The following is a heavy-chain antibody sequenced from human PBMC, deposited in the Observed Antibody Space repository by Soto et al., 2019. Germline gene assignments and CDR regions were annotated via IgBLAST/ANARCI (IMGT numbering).Heavy chain of an antibody. V-gene: IGHV1-8*01. J-gene: IGHJ5*02. CDR3: ARGAYNDYSHWFDP. Sequence: QVQLVQSGAEVRKPGASVRVSCKATGYSFTRHDINWLRQAAGQGLEWMGLMNPNSGNAVYAQKFQGRVTMTRNTSITTAYIDVTSLKSEDTAVYFCARGAYNDYSHWFDPWGQGTLGTVSS. CDR1: GYSFTRHD. D-gene: IGHD4-4*01. CDR2: MNPNSGNA.